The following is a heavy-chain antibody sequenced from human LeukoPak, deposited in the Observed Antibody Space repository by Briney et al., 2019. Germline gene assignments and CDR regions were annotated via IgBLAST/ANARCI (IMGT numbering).Heavy chain of an antibody. V-gene: IGHV4-4*07. CDR3: ARDRVKYCSGGSCYLDAFDI. CDR1: GGSISSYY. Sequence: SETLSLTCTVSGGSISSYYWSWIRQPAGKGLEWIGRIYTSGSTNYNPSLKSRVTMSVDTSKNQFSLKLSSVTAADTAVYYCARDRVKYCSGGSCYLDAFDIWGQGTVVTVSS. D-gene: IGHD2-15*01. J-gene: IGHJ3*02. CDR2: IYTSGST.